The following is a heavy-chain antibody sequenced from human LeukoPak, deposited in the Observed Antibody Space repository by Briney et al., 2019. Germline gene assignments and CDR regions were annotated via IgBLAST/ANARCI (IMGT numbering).Heavy chain of an antibody. CDR3: ARGFYDSSGYYSI. CDR2: IDPNSGGT. V-gene: IGHV1-2*02. Sequence: ASVKVSCKASGYTFTGYYMHWVRQAPGQGLEWMGWIDPNSGGTNYAQKFQGRVAMTRDTSISTAYMELSRLRSDDTAVYYCARGFYDSSGYYSIWGQGTLVIVSS. CDR1: GYTFTGYY. J-gene: IGHJ4*02. D-gene: IGHD3-22*01.